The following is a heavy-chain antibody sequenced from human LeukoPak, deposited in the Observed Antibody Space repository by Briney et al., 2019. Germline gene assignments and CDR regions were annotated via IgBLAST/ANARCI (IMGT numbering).Heavy chain of an antibody. V-gene: IGHV4-59*08. CDR3: ARHWLDSGTPDRFDY. J-gene: IGHJ4*02. D-gene: IGHD3-10*01. CDR2: IYYSGST. CDR1: GGSFSSYY. Sequence: SETLSLTCTASGGSFSSYYWSWIRQPPGKGLEWIAYIYYSGSTNYNPSLKSRVTISVDRSKNQFSLKVSSVTAADTAVYYCARHWLDSGTPDRFDYWGRGTLVTVSS.